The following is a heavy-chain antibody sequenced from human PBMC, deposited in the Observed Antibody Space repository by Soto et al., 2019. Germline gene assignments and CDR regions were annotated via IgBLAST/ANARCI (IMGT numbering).Heavy chain of an antibody. J-gene: IGHJ4*02. D-gene: IGHD1-26*01. Sequence: QVQLVQSGAEVTKPGSSVKVSCKASGGTFSSYAISWVRQAPGQGLEWMGGIIPIFGTANYAQKFQGRVTSTADASTITGYMELSSLRSEDTAVYYCARGGTSGGSLFDYWGQGTLVTVAS. CDR1: GGTFSSYA. CDR2: IIPIFGTA. V-gene: IGHV1-69*01. CDR3: ARGGTSGGSLFDY.